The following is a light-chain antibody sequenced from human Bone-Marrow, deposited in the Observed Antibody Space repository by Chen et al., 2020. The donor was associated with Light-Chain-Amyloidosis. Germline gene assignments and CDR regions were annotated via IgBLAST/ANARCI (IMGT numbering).Light chain of an antibody. V-gene: IGLV3-19*01. CDR2: GKN. CDR3: HSRDNYGYHA. Sequence: SSELTQDPALSVAWGQTVRITCQGDSLRSEYATWYQKRPGQVPVIVIYGKNTRPSGFPDRFSVSTSGDTASLTITGAQAEDEADYSGHSRDNYGYHAFGTGTKLTV. CDR1: SLRSEY. J-gene: IGLJ1*01.